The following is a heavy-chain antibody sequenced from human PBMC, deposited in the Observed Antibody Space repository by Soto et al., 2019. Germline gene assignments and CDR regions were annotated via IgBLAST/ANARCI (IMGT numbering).Heavy chain of an antibody. CDR2: IYYSGST. D-gene: IGHD4-17*01. J-gene: IGHJ4*02. V-gene: IGHV4-39*01. CDR1: GGSISSSSYY. Sequence: QLQLQESGPGLVKPSETLSLTCTVSGGSISSSSYYWGWIRQPPGKGLEWIGSIYYSGSTYYNPSLKSRVTISVDTSKSQFSLKLSSVTAADTAVYYCARLVPPTVAYDYWGQGTLVTVSS. CDR3: ARLVPPTVAYDY.